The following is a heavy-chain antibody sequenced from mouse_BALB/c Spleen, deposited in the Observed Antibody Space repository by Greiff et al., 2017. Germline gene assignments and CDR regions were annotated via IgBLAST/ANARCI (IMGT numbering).Heavy chain of an antibody. Sequence: VMLVESGPGLVAPSQSLSITCTVSGFSLTSYGVHWVRQPPGKGLEWLGVIWAGGSTNYNSALMSRLSISKDNSKSQVFLKMNSLQTDDTAMYYCARDRDYDVGAMDYWGQGTSVTVSS. J-gene: IGHJ4*01. CDR2: IWAGGST. D-gene: IGHD2-4*01. CDR1: GFSLTSYG. CDR3: ARDRDYDVGAMDY. V-gene: IGHV2-9*02.